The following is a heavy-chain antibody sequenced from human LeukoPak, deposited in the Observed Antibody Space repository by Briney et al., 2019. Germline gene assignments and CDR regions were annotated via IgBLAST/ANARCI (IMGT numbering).Heavy chain of an antibody. D-gene: IGHD5-12*01. V-gene: IGHV3-7*01. J-gene: IGHJ6*03. CDR3: ARDRIPSGYDFYYYYMDV. CDR1: GFTFSSYW. Sequence: GGTLRLSCAASGFTFSSYWMSWVRQGPGKGLEWVANIKQDGSEKYYVDSVKGRFTIARDNAKNSLYLQMKSLRAEDTAVYYCARDRIPSGYDFYYYYMDVWGKGTTVTVSS. CDR2: IKQDGSEK.